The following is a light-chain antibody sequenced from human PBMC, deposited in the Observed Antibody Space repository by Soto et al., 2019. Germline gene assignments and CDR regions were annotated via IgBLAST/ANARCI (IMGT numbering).Light chain of an antibody. CDR3: SSYAGSSDFAV. CDR1: SSDVGGYNS. CDR2: EVN. V-gene: IGLV2-8*01. J-gene: IGLJ2*01. Sequence: QSALTQPPSASGSPGQSVTISCTGTSSDVGGYNSVSWYQRHPDEAPRLMIYEVNKRPSGVPDRFSGSKSGNTATLTVSGLQAVDEADYYCSSYAGSSDFAVFGGGTKVTVL.